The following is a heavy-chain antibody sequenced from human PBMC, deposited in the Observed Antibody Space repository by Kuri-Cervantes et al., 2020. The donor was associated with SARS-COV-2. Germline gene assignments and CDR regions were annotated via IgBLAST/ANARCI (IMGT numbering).Heavy chain of an antibody. CDR2: IYYSGST. CDR3: ARDPSRGVRWSGYPNYFDY. CDR1: GGSISSYY. V-gene: IGHV4-59*01. D-gene: IGHD3-3*01. J-gene: IGHJ4*02. Sequence: GSLRLSCTVSGGSISSYYWSWIRQPPGKGLEWIGYIYYSGSTNYNPSLKSRVTISVDTSKNQFSLKLSSVTAADTAVYYCARDPSRGVRWSGYPNYFDYWGQGTLVTVSS.